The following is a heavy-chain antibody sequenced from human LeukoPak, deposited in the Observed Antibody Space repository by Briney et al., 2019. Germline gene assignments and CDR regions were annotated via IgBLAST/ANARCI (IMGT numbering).Heavy chain of an antibody. J-gene: IGHJ4*02. CDR2: INPNSGGT. CDR1: GYTFTGYY. V-gene: IGHV1-2*02. CDR3: ARDWRLLYGSGSYFH. Sequence: GASVKVSCKASGYTFTGYYMHWVRQAPGQGLEWMGWINPNSGGTNYAQKFQGRVTMTRDTSISTAYMELSRLRSDDTAVYYCARDWRLLYGSGSYFHWGQGTLVTVSS. D-gene: IGHD3-10*01.